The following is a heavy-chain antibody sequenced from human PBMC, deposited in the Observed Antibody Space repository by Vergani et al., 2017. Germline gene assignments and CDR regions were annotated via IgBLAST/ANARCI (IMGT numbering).Heavy chain of an antibody. J-gene: IGHJ4*02. CDR2: IIPSLATT. D-gene: IGHD2-15*01. Sequence: QVQLVQSGAEVKKPGSSVKVSCKASGGTFSSYALNWVRQAPGQGLEWMGSIIPSLATTIYAQKFQGRVTITADESKSTAYMELSSLKSEDTAVFYCARATCSGGSCYRGFEYWRQASLITVSS. CDR1: GGTFSSYA. CDR3: ARATCSGGSCYRGFEY. V-gene: IGHV1-69*11.